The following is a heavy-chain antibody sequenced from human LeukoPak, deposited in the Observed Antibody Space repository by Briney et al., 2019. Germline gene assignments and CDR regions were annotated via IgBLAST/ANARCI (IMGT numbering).Heavy chain of an antibody. V-gene: IGHV3-11*04. CDR3: ARGPDINYYDSSGSITGILGDAFDI. J-gene: IGHJ3*02. CDR1: GFTFSDYY. CDR2: ISSSGSTI. D-gene: IGHD3-22*01. Sequence: PGGSLRLSCAASGFTFSDYYMSWIRQAPGKGLEWVSYISSSGSTIYYADSVKGRFTISRDNAKNSLYLQMNSLRAEDTAVYYCARGPDINYYDSSGSITGILGDAFDIWGQGTMVTVSS.